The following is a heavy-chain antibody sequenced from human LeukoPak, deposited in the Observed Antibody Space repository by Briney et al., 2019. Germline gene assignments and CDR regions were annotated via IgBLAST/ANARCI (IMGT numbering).Heavy chain of an antibody. V-gene: IGHV3-74*01. J-gene: IGHJ4*02. CDR3: TRGKNWFDY. CDR1: EFAFSNHW. D-gene: IGHD1-1*01. Sequence: GGSLRLSCAASEFAFSNHWMNWVRQAPGKGLEWVSRINSDGSSISYADSVKGRFTISRDNAKNTLYLQMNSLRPEDTAVYYCTRGKNWFDYWGRGTLVTVSS. CDR2: INSDGSSI.